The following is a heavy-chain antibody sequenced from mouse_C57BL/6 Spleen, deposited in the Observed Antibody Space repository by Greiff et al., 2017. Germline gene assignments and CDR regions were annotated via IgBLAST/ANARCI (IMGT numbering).Heavy chain of an antibody. Sequence: QVQLQQSGPELVKPGASVKISCKASGYAFSSSWMNWVKQRPGKGLEWIGRNYPGDGDTNYNGKFKGKATLTADKSSSTAYMQLSSLTSEDSACYFCARQILRFDYWGQGTTLTVSS. J-gene: IGHJ2*01. CDR1: GYAFSSSW. CDR3: ARQILRFDY. V-gene: IGHV1-82*01. CDR2: NYPGDGDT.